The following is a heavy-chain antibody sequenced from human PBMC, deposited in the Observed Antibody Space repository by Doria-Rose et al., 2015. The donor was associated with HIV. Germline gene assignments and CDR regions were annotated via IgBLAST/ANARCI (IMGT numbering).Heavy chain of an antibody. CDR2: MYPSGATA. J-gene: IGHJ3*01. V-gene: IGHV1-46*01. CDR1: GYTFTSNY. CDR3: ARDWDSSGWPF. Sequence: QVQLVQSGAEVKRPGASVTVSCKASGYTFTSNYIHWVRQAPGQGLEWVGTMYPSGATASYAQRFQGRVTMTSDTSTSTVYMELTSLTSDDTAVYYCARDWDSSGWPFWGQGTMVTVSS. D-gene: IGHD6-19*01.